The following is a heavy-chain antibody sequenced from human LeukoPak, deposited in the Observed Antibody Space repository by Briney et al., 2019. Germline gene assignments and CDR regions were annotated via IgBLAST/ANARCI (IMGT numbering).Heavy chain of an antibody. Sequence: ASVKVSCKASGYTFTSYYMHWVRQAPGQGLEWMGWINPSSGGTEYAQKFQGRVSMTGDTSISTAYMELSRLRSDDTAVHYCARDRGSSWYVDYWGQGTLVTVSS. D-gene: IGHD6-13*01. CDR3: ARDRGSSWYVDY. CDR2: INPSSGGT. CDR1: GYTFTSYY. J-gene: IGHJ4*02. V-gene: IGHV1-2*02.